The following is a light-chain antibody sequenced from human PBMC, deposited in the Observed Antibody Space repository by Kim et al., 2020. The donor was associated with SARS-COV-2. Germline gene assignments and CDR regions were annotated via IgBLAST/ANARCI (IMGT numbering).Light chain of an antibody. CDR2: AAS. V-gene: IGKV1-27*01. Sequence: SASVGDRVTITCRASQGISHDLAWYQQKPWKVPKLLIFAASALHSGVPSRFSGSGSGTDFTLTISSLQPEDVATYYCQKYNGAPWTFGQGTKLEIK. J-gene: IGKJ1*01. CDR1: QGISHD. CDR3: QKYNGAPWT.